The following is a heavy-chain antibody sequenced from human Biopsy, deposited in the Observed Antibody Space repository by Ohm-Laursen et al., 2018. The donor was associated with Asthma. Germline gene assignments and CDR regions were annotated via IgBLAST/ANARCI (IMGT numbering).Heavy chain of an antibody. CDR2: ISVYNGNT. D-gene: IGHD3-10*01. V-gene: IGHV1-18*01. J-gene: IGHJ6*02. CDR3: ARAVDYSHYYGIDV. Sequence: ASVKVSCKTSGCTFNSAGITWVRQAPGQGLEWMGWISVYNGNTKVAQKLQDRVTMITDTSTSTAYMELRSLRSDDTAVYFCARAVDYSHYYGIDVWGQGTPVTVS. CDR1: GCTFNSAG.